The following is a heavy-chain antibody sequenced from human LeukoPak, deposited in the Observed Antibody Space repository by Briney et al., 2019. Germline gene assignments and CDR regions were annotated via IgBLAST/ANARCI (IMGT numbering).Heavy chain of an antibody. D-gene: IGHD4-17*01. V-gene: IGHV4-4*07. CDR2: IYTSGST. CDR1: GGSISSYY. Sequence: SETLSLTCTVSGGSISSYYWSWIRQPAGKGLEWIGRIYTSGSTNYNPSLKSRVTMSVDTSKNQFSLKLTSVTAADTAVYFCARSRGGFGDYGSWFDPWGQGTLVTVSS. J-gene: IGHJ5*02. CDR3: ARSRGGFGDYGSWFDP.